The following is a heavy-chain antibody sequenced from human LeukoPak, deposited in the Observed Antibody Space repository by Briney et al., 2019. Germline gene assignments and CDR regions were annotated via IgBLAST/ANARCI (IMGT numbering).Heavy chain of an antibody. D-gene: IGHD6-13*01. Sequence: GGSLRLSCAASGFTFSSYEMNWVRQAPGKGLEWVSYISSSGSTIYYADSVKGRFTISRDNAKNSLYLQMNSLRVEDAAVYYCRGTALADYWGQGTLVTVSS. J-gene: IGHJ4*02. CDR2: ISSSGSTI. CDR3: RGTALADY. V-gene: IGHV3-48*03. CDR1: GFTFSSYE.